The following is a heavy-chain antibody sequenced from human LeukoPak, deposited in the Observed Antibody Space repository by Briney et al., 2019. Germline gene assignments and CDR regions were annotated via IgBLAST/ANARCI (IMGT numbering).Heavy chain of an antibody. V-gene: IGHV3-21*01. Sequence: GGSLRLSCAASGFTFSSYSMNWVRQAPGKGLEWVSSINSDSSLMLYAESVKGRFTISRDNARNSLYLQMNSLRAEDTAVYYCIRDLFDDYSLDYWGQGALVTVSS. CDR3: IRDLFDDYSLDY. CDR1: GFTFSSYS. D-gene: IGHD3-16*01. J-gene: IGHJ4*02. CDR2: INSDSSLM.